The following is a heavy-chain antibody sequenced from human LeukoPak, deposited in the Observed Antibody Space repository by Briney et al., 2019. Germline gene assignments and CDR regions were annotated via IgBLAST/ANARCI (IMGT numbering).Heavy chain of an antibody. D-gene: IGHD6-19*01. J-gene: IGHJ4*02. CDR3: ARSSSIAVGTDY. CDR2: ISAYNGNT. V-gene: IGHV1-18*01. CDR1: DYIFNNYG. Sequence: ASVKVSCKASDYIFNNYGFFWVRQAPGQGXXWMGWISAYNGNTNFAQKFQDRLSMSTDSSTSTAYMELTSLRSEDTAVYFCARSSSIAVGTDYWGQGTLVTVSS.